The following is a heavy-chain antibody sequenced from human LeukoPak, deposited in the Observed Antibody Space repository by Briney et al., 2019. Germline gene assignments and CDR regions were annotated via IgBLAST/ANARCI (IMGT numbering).Heavy chain of an antibody. CDR1: GYTFTSYG. V-gene: IGHV1-18*01. CDR3: ARSRRITGTTSQH. D-gene: IGHD1-7*01. Sequence: GASVKVSCKXSGYTFTSYGISWVRQAPGQGLEWMGWISAYNGSTNYAQKLQGRVTMTTDTSTSTAYMELRSLRSDDTAVYYCARSRRITGTTSQHWGPGTLVTVSS. CDR2: ISAYNGST. J-gene: IGHJ4*02.